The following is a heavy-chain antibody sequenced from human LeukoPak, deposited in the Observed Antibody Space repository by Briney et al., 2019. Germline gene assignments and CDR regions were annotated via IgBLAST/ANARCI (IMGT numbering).Heavy chain of an antibody. Sequence: SVKVSRKASVGTSSSYAISWVRQSPGQGLEWLGRIIPILGIANYAQKFQGRVTITADKSTSTAYMELSSLRSEDTAVYYCARDARVGATTDWGGDYWGQGTLVTVSS. CDR3: ARDARVGATTDWGGDY. J-gene: IGHJ4*02. D-gene: IGHD1-26*01. CDR2: IIPILGIA. CDR1: VGTSSSYA. V-gene: IGHV1-69*04.